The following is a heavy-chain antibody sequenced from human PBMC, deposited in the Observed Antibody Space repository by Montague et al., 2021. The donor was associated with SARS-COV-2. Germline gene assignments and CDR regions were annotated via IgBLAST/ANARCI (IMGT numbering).Heavy chain of an antibody. CDR2: INWNGGST. D-gene: IGHD6-13*01. V-gene: IGHV3-20*04. CDR1: GFTFDDYG. CDR3: ARDSSSWRIQGFFGY. Sequence: SLRLSCAASGFTFDDYGMNWVRQAPGKGLEWVSGINWNGGSTGYADSVKGRFTISRDNAKNSLYLRMNSLRAEDTALYYCARDSSSWRIQGFFGYWGQGTLVTVSS. J-gene: IGHJ4*02.